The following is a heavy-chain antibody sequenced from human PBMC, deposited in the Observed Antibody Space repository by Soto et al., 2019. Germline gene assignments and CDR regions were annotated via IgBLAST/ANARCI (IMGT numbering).Heavy chain of an antibody. V-gene: IGHV5-10-1*01. Sequence: GESLKISCXGFGYSFTSYWISWLRQMPGKGLEWMGRIDPTDSYTNYSPSFQGHVTISVDKSMSTAYLHLSSLKASDTGIYYCARQGRSGRYAHYDAMDVCGQGTTVTVSS. J-gene: IGHJ6*02. CDR3: ARQGRSGRYAHYDAMDV. D-gene: IGHD6-19*01. CDR1: GYSFTSYW. CDR2: IDPTDSYT.